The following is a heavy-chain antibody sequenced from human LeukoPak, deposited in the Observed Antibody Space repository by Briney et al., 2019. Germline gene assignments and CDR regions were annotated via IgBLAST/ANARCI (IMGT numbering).Heavy chain of an antibody. V-gene: IGHV4-4*07. CDR1: GGSVNSYY. CDR3: ARDSGTSGEVKFDP. CDR2: IYDGGST. Sequence: SETLSLTYTGSGGSVNSYYLSWIRQPAGKTLEWIGRIYDGGSTNYNPSLKSRVTMSVDTSKNQISLKLKSVTAADTAVYYCARDSGTSGEVKFDPWGQGALVTVSS. J-gene: IGHJ5*02. D-gene: IGHD3-10*01.